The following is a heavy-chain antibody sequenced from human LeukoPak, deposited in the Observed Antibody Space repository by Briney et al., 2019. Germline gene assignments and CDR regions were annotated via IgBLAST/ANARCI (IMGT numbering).Heavy chain of an antibody. CDR2: IWYDGSNK. V-gene: IGHV3-33*01. CDR1: GFTFSSYG. Sequence: AGGSLRLSCAASGFTFSSYGMHWVRQAPGKGLEWVAVIWYDGSNKYYADSVKGRFTISRDTSKNTLYLQMNSQRAADTPVYYCAARQAPPLDCWGQGTPVTVSS. J-gene: IGHJ4*02. CDR3: AARQAPPLDC. D-gene: IGHD1-14*01.